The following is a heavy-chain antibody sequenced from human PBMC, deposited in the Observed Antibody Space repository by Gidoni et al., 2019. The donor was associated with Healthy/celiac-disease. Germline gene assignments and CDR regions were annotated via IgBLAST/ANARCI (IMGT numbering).Heavy chain of an antibody. J-gene: IGHJ3*02. CDR2: ISYDGSNK. CDR3: AKVITGTTFDAFDI. D-gene: IGHD1-7*01. Sequence: QVQLVESGGGVVQPGRSLRLSCAASGFPFSTYGMHWVRQAPGKGLEWVAVISYDGSNKYYADSVKGRFTISRDNSKNTLYLQMNSLRAEDTAMYYCAKVITGTTFDAFDIWGQGTMVTVSS. CDR1: GFPFSTYG. V-gene: IGHV3-30*18.